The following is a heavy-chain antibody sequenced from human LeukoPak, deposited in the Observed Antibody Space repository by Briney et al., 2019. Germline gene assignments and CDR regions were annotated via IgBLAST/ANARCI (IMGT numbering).Heavy chain of an antibody. CDR1: GFTFSSYW. CDR3: AREGYSSSWYTTHYYGMDV. D-gene: IGHD6-13*01. V-gene: IGHV3-74*01. J-gene: IGHJ6*02. Sequence: GGSLRLSCAASGFTFSSYWMNWVRQAPGKGLVWVSRIASDGSSTTYADSVKGRFSISRDNAKNSLYLQMNSLRAEETAVYYCAREGYSSSWYTTHYYGMDVWGQGTTVTVSS. CDR2: IASDGSST.